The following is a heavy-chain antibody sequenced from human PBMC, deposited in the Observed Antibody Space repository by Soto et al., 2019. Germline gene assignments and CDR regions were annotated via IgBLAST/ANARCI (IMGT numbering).Heavy chain of an antibody. CDR1: GFTFSSYG. Sequence: QVQLVESGGGVVQPGRSLRLSCAASGFTFSSYGMHWVRQAPGKGLEWVAVISYDGSNKYYADSVKGRFTISRDNSKNTLYLQMNSLRAEDTAVYYCANGGIAALDSVYGMDVWGQGTTVTVSS. J-gene: IGHJ6*02. CDR3: ANGGIAALDSVYGMDV. V-gene: IGHV3-30*18. CDR2: ISYDGSNK. D-gene: IGHD6-13*01.